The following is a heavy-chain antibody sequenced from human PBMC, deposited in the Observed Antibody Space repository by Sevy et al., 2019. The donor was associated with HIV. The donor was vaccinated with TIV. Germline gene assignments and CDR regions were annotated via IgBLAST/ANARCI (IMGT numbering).Heavy chain of an antibody. CDR2: IYPGDSDT. V-gene: IGHV5-51*01. CDR1: GYKFTRYW. Sequence: GESLKISCKGFGYKFTRYWIGWVRQMPGKGLEWMGIIYPGDSDTRYSPSFQGQVTISADKSISTAYLQWSGLKASDTAMYYCAGVDLPPGIAAAGSYYGMDVWGQGTTVTVSS. D-gene: IGHD6-13*01. CDR3: AGVDLPPGIAAAGSYYGMDV. J-gene: IGHJ6*02.